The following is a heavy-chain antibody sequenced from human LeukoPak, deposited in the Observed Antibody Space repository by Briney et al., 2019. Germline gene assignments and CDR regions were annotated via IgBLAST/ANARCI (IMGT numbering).Heavy chain of an antibody. CDR1: GGTFSSYA. CDR3: ARGTGSGWYSNYYYYMDV. Sequence: ASVKVSCKASGGTFSSYAISWVRQAPGQGLEWMGGIIPIFGTANYAQKFQGRVTITADESTSTAYMELSSLRSEDTAVYYCARGTGSGWYSNYYYYMDVWGKGTTVTVSS. D-gene: IGHD6-19*01. J-gene: IGHJ6*03. V-gene: IGHV1-69*13. CDR2: IIPIFGTA.